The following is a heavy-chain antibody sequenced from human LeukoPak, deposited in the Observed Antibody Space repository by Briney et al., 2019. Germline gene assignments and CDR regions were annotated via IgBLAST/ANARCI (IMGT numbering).Heavy chain of an antibody. CDR1: GYSISSGYY. V-gene: IGHV4-38-2*02. J-gene: IGHJ3*02. CDR2: IYHSGST. D-gene: IGHD1-26*01. Sequence: SETLSLTCTVSGYSISSGYYWGWIRQPPGQGLEWIGSIYHSGSTYYNPSLKSRVTISVDTSKNHFSLKLSSVTAADTAVYYCARGGSYGTDAFDIWGQGTMVTVSS. CDR3: ARGGSYGTDAFDI.